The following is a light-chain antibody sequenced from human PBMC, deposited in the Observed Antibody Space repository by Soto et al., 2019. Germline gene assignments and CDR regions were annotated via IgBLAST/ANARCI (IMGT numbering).Light chain of an antibody. V-gene: IGKV3-20*01. CDR1: QSVRNSY. Sequence: EIVLTQSPGTLSLSPGERATLSCRASQSVRNSYLAWYQQKPGQAPRLLIYGASIRVTGIPDRFSGSGFGTDFTLIISRPEPEDFAVYYCQQYGSSAPITFGPGTKVDIK. CDR3: QQYGSSAPIT. CDR2: GAS. J-gene: IGKJ3*01.